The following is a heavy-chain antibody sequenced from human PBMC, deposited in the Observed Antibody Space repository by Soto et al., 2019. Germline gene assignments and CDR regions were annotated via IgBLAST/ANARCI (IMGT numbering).Heavy chain of an antibody. CDR3: ANEGSPIAAAAAFDY. V-gene: IGHV3-30*18. J-gene: IGHJ4*02. CDR2: ISYDGSNK. D-gene: IGHD6-13*01. Sequence: PGGSLRLSCAASGCTFSSYGMHWVRQAPGKGLEWVAVISYDGSNKYYADSVKGRFTISRDNSKNTLYLQMNSLRAEDTAVYYCANEGSPIAAAAAFDYWGQGTLVTVSS. CDR1: GCTFSSYG.